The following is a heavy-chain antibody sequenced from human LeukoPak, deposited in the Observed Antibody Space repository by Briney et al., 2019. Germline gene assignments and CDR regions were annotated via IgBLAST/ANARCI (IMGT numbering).Heavy chain of an antibody. J-gene: IGHJ4*02. V-gene: IGHV3-7*01. CDR1: GFTFSGYW. D-gene: IGHD3-22*01. Sequence: GGSLRLSCAASGFTFSGYWMSWVRQAPGKGLEWVANINLDGSVRRYVDSARGRFTISRDNAKNSLYLQMNSLRAEDTALYYCATSDDSSGSDWGQGTLVTVSS. CDR3: ATSDDSSGSD. CDR2: INLDGSVR.